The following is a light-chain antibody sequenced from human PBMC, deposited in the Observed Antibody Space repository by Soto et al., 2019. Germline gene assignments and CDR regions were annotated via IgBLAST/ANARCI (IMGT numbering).Light chain of an antibody. CDR3: QQYKNWLTWT. CDR2: GAS. Sequence: EIVMTQSPATLSVSPGERATLSCRASQSVSSSLAWYQHKPGQAPRLLIYGASTRATGIPARFSGSGSGTEFTLTISSLQSEDLAVYYCQQYKNWLTWTFGPGTKVEI. CDR1: QSVSSS. J-gene: IGKJ1*01. V-gene: IGKV3-15*01.